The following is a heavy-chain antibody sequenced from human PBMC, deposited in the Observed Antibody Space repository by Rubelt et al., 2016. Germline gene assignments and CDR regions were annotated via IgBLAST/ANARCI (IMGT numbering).Heavy chain of an antibody. CDR2: ISAYNGNT. D-gene: IGHD2-15*01. Sequence: GLEWMGWISAYNGNTNYAQKLQGRVTMTTDTSTSTAYMELRSLRSDDTAVYYCATGDMSGFDYWGQGTLVTVSS. CDR3: ATGDMSGFDY. V-gene: IGHV1-18*01. J-gene: IGHJ4*02.